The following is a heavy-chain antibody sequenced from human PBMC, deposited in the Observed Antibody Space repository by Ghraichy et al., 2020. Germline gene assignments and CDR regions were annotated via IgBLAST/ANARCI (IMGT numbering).Heavy chain of an antibody. CDR2: IYYSGST. CDR3: ARLPAAVAGTWVDY. Sequence: SETLSLTCTVSGGSISSSSYYWGWIRQPPGKGLEWIGSIYYSGSTYYNPSLKSRVTISVDTSKNQFSLKLIAVTAADTAVYYCARLPAAVAGTWVDYWGQGTLVTVSS. V-gene: IGHV4-39*01. J-gene: IGHJ4*02. D-gene: IGHD6-19*01. CDR1: GGSISSSSYY.